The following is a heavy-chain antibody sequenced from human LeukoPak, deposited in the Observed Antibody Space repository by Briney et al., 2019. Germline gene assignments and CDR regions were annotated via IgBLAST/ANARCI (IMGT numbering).Heavy chain of an antibody. D-gene: IGHD2-15*01. J-gene: IGHJ4*02. Sequence: GASVKVSCKASGYTFTGYYMHWVRQAPGQGLEWMGWINPNSGGTNYAQKFQGRVTMTRDTSISTAYMELSRLRSDDTAVYYCARARLNIVVVVAALGYWGQGTLVTVSS. CDR3: ARARLNIVVVVAALGY. CDR2: INPNSGGT. CDR1: GYTFTGYY. V-gene: IGHV1-2*02.